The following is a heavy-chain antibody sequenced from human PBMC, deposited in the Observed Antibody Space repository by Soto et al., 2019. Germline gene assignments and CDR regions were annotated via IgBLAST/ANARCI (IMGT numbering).Heavy chain of an antibody. Sequence: GGSLRLSCAASGFTFSNYWMSWVRQAPGKGLEWVANIKQDGSEKYYVESVKGRFTISRDNAENSLDLQMNSLRAEDTAVYYCARGAGTFDYWGQGSLITVPS. V-gene: IGHV3-7*05. J-gene: IGHJ4*02. CDR2: IKQDGSEK. CDR1: GFTFSNYW. D-gene: IGHD3-10*01. CDR3: ARGAGTFDY.